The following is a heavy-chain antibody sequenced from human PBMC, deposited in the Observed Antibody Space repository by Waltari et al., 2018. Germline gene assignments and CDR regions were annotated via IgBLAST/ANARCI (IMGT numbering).Heavy chain of an antibody. V-gene: IGHV3-9*01. Sequence: EVQLVESGGGLVQPGRSLRLSCAASGFTFEDYAMHWVRQAPGKGREWVAGISWNSESIGYADSVQGRFTISRDNAKNSMFLQIHSLRPEDTALYYCVKDVLSDCGGDCYSEHWGQGTLLTVSS. D-gene: IGHD2-21*02. CDR2: ISWNSESI. J-gene: IGHJ4*02. CDR1: GFTFEDYA. CDR3: VKDVLSDCGGDCYSEH.